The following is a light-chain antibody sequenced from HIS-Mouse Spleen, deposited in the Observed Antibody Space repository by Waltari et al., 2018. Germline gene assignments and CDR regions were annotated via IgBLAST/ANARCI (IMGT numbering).Light chain of an antibody. CDR1: SSDVGSYNL. V-gene: IGLV2-23*01. CDR2: EGS. J-gene: IGLJ2*01. Sequence: QSALTPPASVSGSPGQSITISCTGTSSDVGSYNLVSWYQQHPGKAPKLMIYEGSKRPSGFSHVFYGSKSGNTASLTIAGLQAEDEADYFCCSYAGSSTFVVFGGGTKLTVL. CDR3: CSYAGSSTFVV.